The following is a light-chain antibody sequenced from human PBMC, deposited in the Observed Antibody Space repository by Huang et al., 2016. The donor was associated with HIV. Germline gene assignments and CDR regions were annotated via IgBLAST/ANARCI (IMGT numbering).Light chain of an antibody. J-gene: IGKJ2*01. V-gene: IGKV1-5*03. Sequence: DIQMTQSPSTPSPSVGDRVTITCRASQSISRWLAWYQQKPGKAPQLLIYEASTLETGVPSRFSGSGSGTEFTLTISSLQPDDFATYYCQHYNVYSLPFTFGQGTKLEIK. CDR2: EAS. CDR3: QHYNVYSLPFT. CDR1: QSISRW.